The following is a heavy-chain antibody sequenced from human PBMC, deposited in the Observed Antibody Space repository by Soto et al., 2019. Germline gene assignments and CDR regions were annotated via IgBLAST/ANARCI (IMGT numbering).Heavy chain of an antibody. V-gene: IGHV4-4*02. Sequence: QVQLQESGPGLVKPSGTLSLTCAVSGGSISSSNWWSLVRQPPGKGLEWIGAIYHSGSTNYNPSLKSQVTIPVDKSNNQFSLKLSSVTAADTAVYYCASRGVAGEGGTYWGQGTLVTVSS. CDR1: GGSISSSNW. D-gene: IGHD3-10*01. CDR3: ASRGVAGEGGTY. CDR2: IYHSGST. J-gene: IGHJ4*02.